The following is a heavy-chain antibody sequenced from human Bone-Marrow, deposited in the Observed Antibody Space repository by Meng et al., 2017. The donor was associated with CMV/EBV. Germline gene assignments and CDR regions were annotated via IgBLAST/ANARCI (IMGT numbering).Heavy chain of an antibody. D-gene: IGHD5-18*01. J-gene: IGHJ6*02. CDR2: IYSSGRT. CDR1: GGSISRDY. CDR3: AKARFRIQLLDV. Sequence: SETLSLTCTVSGGSISRDYWSWIRQPPGKGLDWIGYIYSSGRTNYNPSLKSRVTISVDTSKNQFSLKLNSVTAEDTAVYYCAKARFRIQLLDVWGQGTTGTVSS. V-gene: IGHV4-59*01.